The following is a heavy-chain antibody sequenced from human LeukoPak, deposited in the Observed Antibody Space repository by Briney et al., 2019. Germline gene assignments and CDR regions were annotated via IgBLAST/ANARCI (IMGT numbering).Heavy chain of an antibody. CDR3: AIYSSSSDYYYYMDV. J-gene: IGHJ6*03. V-gene: IGHV1-2*02. CDR1: GYTFTGYY. CDR2: INPNSGGT. Sequence: ASVKVSCKTSGYTFTGYYMHWVRQAPGQGLEWMGWINPNSGGTNYAQKFQGRVTMTRDTSISTAYMELSRLRSDDTAVYYCAIYSSSSDYYYYMDVWGKGTTVTVSS. D-gene: IGHD6-6*01.